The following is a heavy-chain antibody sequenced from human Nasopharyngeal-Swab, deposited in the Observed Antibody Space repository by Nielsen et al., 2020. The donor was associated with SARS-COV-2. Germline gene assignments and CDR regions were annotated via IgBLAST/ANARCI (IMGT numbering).Heavy chain of an antibody. D-gene: IGHD5-12*01. Sequence: GESLKISCAASGFTFDNYAMAWVRQAPGQGLEWVSSISSSSTSIYYADSVKGRFTISRDNAKNSLYLQMNSLRAEDTAVYFCARDRDSGYDRQFDYWGQGTLVTVSS. CDR1: GFTFDNYA. CDR2: ISSSSTSI. CDR3: ARDRDSGYDRQFDY. J-gene: IGHJ4*02. V-gene: IGHV3-21*01.